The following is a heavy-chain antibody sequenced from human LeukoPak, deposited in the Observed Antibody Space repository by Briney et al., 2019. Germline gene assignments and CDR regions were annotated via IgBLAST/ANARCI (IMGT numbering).Heavy chain of an antibody. D-gene: IGHD1-26*01. CDR1: GGSISSYY. V-gene: IGHV4-59*01. Sequence: SETLSLTCTVSGGSISSYYWSWIRQPPGKGLVWIGYIYYSGSTNYNPSLKSRVTISVDTSKNQFSLKLSSVTAADTAVYYCARGVVGATGGVFDYWGQGTLVTVSS. CDR3: ARGVVGATGGVFDY. J-gene: IGHJ4*02. CDR2: IYYSGST.